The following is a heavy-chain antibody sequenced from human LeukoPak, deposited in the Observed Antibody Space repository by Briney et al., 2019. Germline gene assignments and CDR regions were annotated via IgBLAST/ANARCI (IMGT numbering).Heavy chain of an antibody. Sequence: ASVKVSCKAFGYSLTNNALYWVRQAPGQRLEWMGWINAANGNTKYSQKFQGRVTITRYTSASTVYMELSSLRYEDTALYYCARDRRRSFDYWGQGIPVTVSS. CDR2: INAANGNT. CDR1: GYSLTNNA. J-gene: IGHJ4*02. CDR3: ARDRRRSFDY. V-gene: IGHV1-3*01.